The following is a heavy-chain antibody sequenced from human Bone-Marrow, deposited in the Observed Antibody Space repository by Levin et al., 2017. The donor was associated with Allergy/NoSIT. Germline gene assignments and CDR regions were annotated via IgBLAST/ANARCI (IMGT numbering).Heavy chain of an antibody. J-gene: IGHJ6*02. D-gene: IGHD2-21*01. Sequence: SSETLSLTCAVSGGSISSGRYSWTWIRQPPGKGLEWIGYIYQSDTTYYNPSLKSRVTVSEDRSKNQFSLRLTSVTAADTAVYFCARASPLSVEGRDPGHSARYYGMDVWGQGTTVTVSS. CDR1: GGSISSGRYS. CDR2: IYQSDTT. CDR3: ARASPLSVEGRDPGHSARYYGMDV. V-gene: IGHV4-30-2*01.